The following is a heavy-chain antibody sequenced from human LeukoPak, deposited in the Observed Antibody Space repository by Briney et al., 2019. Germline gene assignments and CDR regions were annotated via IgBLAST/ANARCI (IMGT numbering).Heavy chain of an antibody. CDR2: ISGSSSYI. V-gene: IGHV3-21*01. Sequence: GGSLRLSCAASGFTFSSYSMNWVRQAPGKGLEWVSSISGSSSYIYYADSVKGRFTISRDNAKNSLYLQMNSLRAEDTAVYYCARVVRSYYFDYWGQGTLVTVSS. CDR1: GFTFSSYS. CDR3: ARVVRSYYFDY. D-gene: IGHD6-6*01. J-gene: IGHJ4*02.